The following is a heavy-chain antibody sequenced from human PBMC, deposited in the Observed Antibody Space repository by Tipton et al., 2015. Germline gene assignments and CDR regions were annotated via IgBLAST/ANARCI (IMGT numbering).Heavy chain of an antibody. CDR2: IYYSGST. Sequence: TLSLTCTVSGGSISPYYWSWIRQLPGKGLEWIGYIYYSGSTNYNPSLKSRVTMSVDTSKNQFSLHLSSVTAADTAVYYCAREVWYNDSTGYDYWGQGTLVTVSS. D-gene: IGHD3-22*01. CDR1: GGSISPYY. CDR3: AREVWYNDSTGYDY. J-gene: IGHJ4*02. V-gene: IGHV4-59*12.